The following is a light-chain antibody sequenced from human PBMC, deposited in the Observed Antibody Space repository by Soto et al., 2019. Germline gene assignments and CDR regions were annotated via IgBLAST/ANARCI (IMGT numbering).Light chain of an antibody. CDR1: SSDVGSYNL. CDR3: CSKSGGTSVI. Sequence: QSVLTQPASVSESPGQSITISCTGTSSDVGSYNLVSWYQQHPGKVPKLVIYEVSNRPSGVSARFSGSKSGNTASLTISGLQVEYEADYYCCSKSGGTSVIFGGGTKLTVL. V-gene: IGLV2-23*02. CDR2: EVS. J-gene: IGLJ2*01.